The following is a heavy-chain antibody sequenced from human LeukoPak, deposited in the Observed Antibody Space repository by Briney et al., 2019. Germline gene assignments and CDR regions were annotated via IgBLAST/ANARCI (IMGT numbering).Heavy chain of an antibody. CDR2: ISGSGGST. CDR3: AKWDWNYAYDY. J-gene: IGHJ4*02. D-gene: IGHD1-7*01. Sequence: GGSLRLSGAGSGFTFSSYAMSWVRQAPGKGLEWVSSISGSGGSTYYADSVKGRFAISRDNSENTLFLQMSSLRAEDTAVYYCAKWDWNYAYDYWGQGTLVTVSS. V-gene: IGHV3-23*01. CDR1: GFTFSSYA.